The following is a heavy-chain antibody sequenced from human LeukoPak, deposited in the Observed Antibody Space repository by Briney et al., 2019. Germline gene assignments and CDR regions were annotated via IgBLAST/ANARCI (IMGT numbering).Heavy chain of an antibody. Sequence: GGSLRLSCAASGFTFSSYWMSWVRQAPGGGLGWVANIRKVGREKYYVDSVKGRFTISRDNAKNSLYLQMNSLRAEDTAVYYCARDLMDDYVWGSYRPSSYYFDYWGQGTLVTVSS. V-gene: IGHV3-7*01. J-gene: IGHJ4*02. D-gene: IGHD3-16*02. CDR1: GFTFSSYW. CDR2: IRKVGREK. CDR3: ARDLMDDYVWGSYRPSSYYFDY.